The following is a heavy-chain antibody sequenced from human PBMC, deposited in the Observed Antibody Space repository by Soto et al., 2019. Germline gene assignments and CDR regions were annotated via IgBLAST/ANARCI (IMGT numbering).Heavy chain of an antibody. V-gene: IGHV3-74*01. CDR1: GFTFSSYW. CDR3: ARGRIAAYNFDY. J-gene: IGHJ4*02. D-gene: IGHD6-6*01. Sequence: PGGSLRLSCAAYGFTFSSYWMHWVRQAPGKGLVWVSRINSDGSSTSYADSVKGRFTISRDNAKNTLYLQMNSLRAEDTAVYYCARGRIAAYNFDYWGQGTLVTVSS. CDR2: INSDGSST.